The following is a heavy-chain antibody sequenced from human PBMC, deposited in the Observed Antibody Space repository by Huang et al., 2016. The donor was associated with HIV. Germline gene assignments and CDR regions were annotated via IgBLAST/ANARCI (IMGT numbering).Heavy chain of an antibody. CDR1: GGSFSNYH. Sequence: QAHLEQWGAGLLKPSETLSLTCAVYGGSFSNYHWSWSRQPPGKGLEWMGQINHSGGTNYNPSLKSRVTMSVDLSKNQFSLKLGSVTAADTAIYYCARMDDTYYYYVLDVWGQGTTVTVSS. V-gene: IGHV4-34*01. D-gene: IGHD3-9*01. J-gene: IGHJ6*02. CDR3: ARMDDTYYYYVLDV. CDR2: INHSGGT.